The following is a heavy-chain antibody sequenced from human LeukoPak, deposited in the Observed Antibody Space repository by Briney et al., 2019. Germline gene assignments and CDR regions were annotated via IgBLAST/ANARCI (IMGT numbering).Heavy chain of an antibody. CDR1: GGTFIDYY. Sequence: ASVKVSCKASGGTFIDYYINWVRQAPGQGLEWMGWINPNSGGTNYAQEFQGRVTMTRDTSISTAYMELSRLRSDDTAVYYCARTKYYYDSSGYQNWGQGTLVTVSS. D-gene: IGHD3-22*01. CDR2: INPNSGGT. V-gene: IGHV1-2*02. J-gene: IGHJ4*02. CDR3: ARTKYYYDSSGYQN.